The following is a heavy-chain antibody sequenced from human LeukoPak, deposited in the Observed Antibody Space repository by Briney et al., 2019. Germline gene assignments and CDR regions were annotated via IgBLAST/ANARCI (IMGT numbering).Heavy chain of an antibody. CDR1: GGSFSNYD. CDR3: ARGRSRVTIFGVALNCLDS. CDR2: IHHSGRT. V-gene: IGHV4-34*01. Sequence: SETLSLTCAVYGGSFSNYDWTWIRQPPGKGLEWIGEIHHSGRTNYNPSLKSRITISADTSKKQFSLRLSSVTAADTAVYYCARGRSRVTIFGVALNCLDSWGQGNLVTVSS. J-gene: IGHJ5*01. D-gene: IGHD3-3*01.